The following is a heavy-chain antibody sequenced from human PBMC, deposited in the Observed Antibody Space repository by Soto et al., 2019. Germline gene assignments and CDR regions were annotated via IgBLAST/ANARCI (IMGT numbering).Heavy chain of an antibody. CDR1: GYTFTSYG. Sequence: ASVKVSCKASGYTFTSYGISWVRQAPGQGLEWMGWISAYNGNTNYAQKLQGRVTMTTDTSTSTAYMELRSLRSDDTAVYYCARDHSIVVVPAAFNYYYYGMDVWGQGTTVTVSS. CDR2: ISAYNGNT. CDR3: ARDHSIVVVPAAFNYYYYGMDV. D-gene: IGHD2-2*01. J-gene: IGHJ6*02. V-gene: IGHV1-18*01.